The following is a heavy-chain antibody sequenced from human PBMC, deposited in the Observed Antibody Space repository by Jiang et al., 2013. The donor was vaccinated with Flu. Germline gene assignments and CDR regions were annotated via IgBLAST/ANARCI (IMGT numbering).Heavy chain of an antibody. CDR2: ISAYNGNT. CDR1: GYTFTSYG. V-gene: IGHV1-18*01. Sequence: GASVKASCKASGYTFTSYGISWVRQAPGQGLEWMGWISAYNGNTNYAQKLQGRVTMTTDTSTSTAYMELRSLRSDDTAVYYCARVILISLLRIGPIVVVPAAMDYWGQGTLVTVSS. D-gene: IGHD2-2*01. CDR3: ARVILISLLRIGPIVVVPAAMDY. J-gene: IGHJ4*02.